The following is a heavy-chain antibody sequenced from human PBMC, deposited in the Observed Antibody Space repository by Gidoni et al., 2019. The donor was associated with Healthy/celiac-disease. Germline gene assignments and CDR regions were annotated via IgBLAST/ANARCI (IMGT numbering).Heavy chain of an antibody. J-gene: IGHJ4*02. D-gene: IGHD3-22*01. CDR3: ARDRADYYDSSGYGY. Sequence: QVQLVQSGAEGKKPGSSVKVACKASGGTCSSYAICWVRQAPGQGLEWMGGIIPIFGTANYAQKFQGRVTITADESTSTAYMELSSLRSEDTAVYYCARDRADYYDSSGYGYWGQGTLVTVSS. CDR2: IIPIFGTA. CDR1: GGTCSSYA. V-gene: IGHV1-69*01.